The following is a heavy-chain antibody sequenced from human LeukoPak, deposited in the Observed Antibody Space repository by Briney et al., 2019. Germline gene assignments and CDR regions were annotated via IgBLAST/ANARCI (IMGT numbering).Heavy chain of an antibody. D-gene: IGHD6-13*01. J-gene: IGHJ5*02. CDR1: GFSISSYY. CDR2: IHYSGSA. V-gene: IGHV4-59*01. Sequence: PSETLSLTCTVSGFSISSYYWSWIRQPPGKGLEWIGYIHYSGSANYNPSLKSRVTISIDTSKNQFSLELSSVTAADTAVYYCARYTSSSYLFDPWGQGTLVTVSS. CDR3: ARYTSSSYLFDP.